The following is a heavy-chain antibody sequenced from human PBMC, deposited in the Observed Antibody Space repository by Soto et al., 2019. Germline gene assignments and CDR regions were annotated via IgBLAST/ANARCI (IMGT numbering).Heavy chain of an antibody. V-gene: IGHV5-51*01. CDR3: SRRLLDFWSGYSDAFDI. CDR1: GYSFTSYW. CDR2: IYPGDSDT. J-gene: IGHJ3*02. Sequence: GESLKISCKGSGYSFTSYWIGWVRQMPGKGLEWMGIIYPGDSDTRYSPSFQGQVTISADKSISNAYLQWSSLKASDTAMYYCSRRLLDFWSGYSDAFDIWGQGTMVTVSS. D-gene: IGHD3-3*01.